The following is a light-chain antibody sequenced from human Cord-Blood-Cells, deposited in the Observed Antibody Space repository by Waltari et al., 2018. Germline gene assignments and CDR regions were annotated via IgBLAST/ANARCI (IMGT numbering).Light chain of an antibody. CDR3: QQYNNWLT. CDR1: QSVSSN. J-gene: IGKJ4*01. V-gene: IGKV3-15*01. CDR2: GAS. Sequence: EIVMTPSPATPSVSPGQRATLSCRASQSVSSNLAWYQQKPGQAPRLLIYGASTRATGIPARFSGSGSGTEFTLTISSLQSEDFAVYYCQQYNNWLTFGGGTKVEIK.